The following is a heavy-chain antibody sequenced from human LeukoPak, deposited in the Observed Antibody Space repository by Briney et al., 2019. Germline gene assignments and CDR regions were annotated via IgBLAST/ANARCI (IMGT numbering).Heavy chain of an antibody. CDR3: AKYLSAKGPPYGLDV. V-gene: IGHV3-23*01. CDR2: ISGSCGST. J-gene: IGHJ6*02. CDR1: EFTFSSYA. Sequence: PGGSLTLSCAASEFTFSSYAMQWVRQAPGKGLEWVSGISGSCGSTYYADSVKGRFTISRDNSKNTLYLQMNSLRAEDTAIYYCAKYLSAKGPPYGLDVWGQGTTVTVSS.